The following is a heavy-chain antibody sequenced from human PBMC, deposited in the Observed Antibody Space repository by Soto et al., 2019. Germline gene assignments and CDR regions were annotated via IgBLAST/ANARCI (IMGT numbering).Heavy chain of an antibody. Sequence: EVQLVESGGGLVQLGVYLRLSCEASGFTFRNYDMHWVRQGTGKCLEWVSGISAAGDPDYADSVEGRFTISRENAQNSFFLQMNSLRVGDTAVYYCARTDSDFYGLDVWGQGNTVSVS. CDR1: GFTFRNYD. CDR3: ARTDSDFYGLDV. CDR2: ISAAGDP. J-gene: IGHJ6*02. V-gene: IGHV3-13*05. D-gene: IGHD5-18*01.